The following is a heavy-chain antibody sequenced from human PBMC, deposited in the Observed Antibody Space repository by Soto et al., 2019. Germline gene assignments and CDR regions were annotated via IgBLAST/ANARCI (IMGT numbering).Heavy chain of an antibody. CDR3: ARDCSGATCSFNY. J-gene: IGHJ4*02. CDR2: INAGNGNI. D-gene: IGHD2-15*01. CDR1: GYTFTSYA. V-gene: IGHV1-3*01. Sequence: VSVKVACKAAGYTFTSYAMHWVRQAPGQRLEWMGWINAGNGNINYAQKFQDRVTMTTDTSTSTAYMELRSLRSDDTAVYYCARDCSGATCSFNYWGQGTLVTVSS.